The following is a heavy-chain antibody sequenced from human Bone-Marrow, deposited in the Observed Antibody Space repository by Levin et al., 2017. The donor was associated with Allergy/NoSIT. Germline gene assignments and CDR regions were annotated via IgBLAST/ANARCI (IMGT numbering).Heavy chain of an antibody. V-gene: IGHV3-7*02. D-gene: IGHD3-16*01. J-gene: IGHJ4*02. CDR2: IKKDGSKK. Sequence: GESLKISCVVSGFTISSYWMSWVRQAPGKGLEWVAKIKKDGSKKYYVDSVKGRFTISRDNAKNSLYLQMNSLRAEDTAVYYCVNWGSYWGQGTLVTVSS. CDR3: VNWGSY. CDR1: GFTISSYW.